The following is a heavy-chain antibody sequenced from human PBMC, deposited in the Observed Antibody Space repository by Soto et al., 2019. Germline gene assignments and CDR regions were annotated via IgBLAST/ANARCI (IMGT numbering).Heavy chain of an antibody. V-gene: IGHV1-69*13. J-gene: IGHJ6*02. Sequence: GASVKVSCKASGGTFSSYAISWVRQAPGQGLEWMGGIIPIFGTANYAQKFQGRVTITADESTSTAYMELSSLRSEDTAVYYCARIVTPASYYYYGMDVWGQGTTVTVSS. D-gene: IGHD1-26*01. CDR3: ARIVTPASYYYYGMDV. CDR2: IIPIFGTA. CDR1: GGTFSSYA.